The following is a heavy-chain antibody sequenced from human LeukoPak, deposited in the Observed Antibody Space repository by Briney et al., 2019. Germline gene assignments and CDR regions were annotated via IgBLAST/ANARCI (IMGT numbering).Heavy chain of an antibody. V-gene: IGHV1-2*06. D-gene: IGHD2-2*02. CDR3: ARDLGYCSSATCYRADY. CDR1: GYTFTGYY. J-gene: IGHJ4*02. Sequence: ASVKVSCKASGYTFTGYYIHWVRQAPGQGLEWMGRINPHTGVTNYAQTFQGRVTMTRDAYISTAYMELSRLRFDDTAVYFCARDLGYCSSATCYRADYWGQGTLVTASS. CDR2: INPHTGVT.